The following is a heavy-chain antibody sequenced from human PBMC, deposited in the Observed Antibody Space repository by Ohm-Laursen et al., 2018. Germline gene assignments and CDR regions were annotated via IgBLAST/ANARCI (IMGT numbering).Heavy chain of an antibody. Sequence: SLRLSCTASGFTVSNNYMSWVRQAPGKGLEWVSVIYSGGGTNYADSVKGRFTIPRDNSKNTLYLQMNSLRAEDTAVYYCARSIKDYGDYGWGQGTLVTVSS. J-gene: IGHJ4*02. V-gene: IGHV3-53*01. CDR1: GFTVSNNY. D-gene: IGHD4-17*01. CDR3: ARSIKDYGDYG. CDR2: IYSGGGT.